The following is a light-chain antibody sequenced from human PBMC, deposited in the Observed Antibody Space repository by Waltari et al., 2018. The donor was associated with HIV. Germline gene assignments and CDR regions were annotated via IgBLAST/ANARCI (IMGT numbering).Light chain of an antibody. CDR3: HSRDSSGYHVV. J-gene: IGLJ2*01. V-gene: IGLV3-19*01. CDR2: GRN. Sequence: SSNLTQDASVSVALGQKVRITCQGDSLRSYYASWYQQKPGQAPVVVFFGRNNRPSGIPDRFSGASSGNTASLTITGAQAEDEADYYCHSRDSSGYHVVFGGGTKVTVL. CDR1: SLRSYY.